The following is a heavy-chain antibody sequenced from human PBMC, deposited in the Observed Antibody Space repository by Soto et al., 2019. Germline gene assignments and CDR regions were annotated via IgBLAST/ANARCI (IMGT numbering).Heavy chain of an antibody. V-gene: IGHV3-23*01. CDR3: ARDPGYSYGFDY. D-gene: IGHD5-18*01. J-gene: IGHJ4*02. CDR1: GFAFGRYS. Sequence: PGGSLRLSCVGSGFAFGRYSMSWVRQAPGKGLEWVSLISGDGGSTYYADSVRGRFTISRDNSKNALYLQMNSLRTEDTAVYYCARDPGYSYGFDYWGQGTLVTVSS. CDR2: ISGDGGST.